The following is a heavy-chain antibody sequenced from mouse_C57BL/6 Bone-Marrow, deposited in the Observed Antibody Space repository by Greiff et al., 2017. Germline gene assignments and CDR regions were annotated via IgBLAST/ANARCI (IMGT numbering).Heavy chain of an antibody. D-gene: IGHD2-2*01. Sequence: VQLQESGAELVRPGTSVKMSCKASGYTFTNYWIGWAKQRPGHGLEWIGDIYPGGGYTNYNEKFKGKATLTADKASSTAYMQFSSLTSEDSAIYYFARTSHDGDDGYYFDYGGQGTTLTVSS. J-gene: IGHJ2*01. CDR2: IYPGGGYT. CDR3: ARTSHDGDDGYYFDY. V-gene: IGHV1-63*01. CDR1: GYTFTNYW.